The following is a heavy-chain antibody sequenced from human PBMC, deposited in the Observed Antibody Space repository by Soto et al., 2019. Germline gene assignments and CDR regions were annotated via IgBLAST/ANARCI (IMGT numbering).Heavy chain of an antibody. D-gene: IGHD2-8*01. Sequence: ASVKVSCKASGYTFTSYGISWVRQAPGQGLEWMGWISAYNGNTNYAQKLQGRVTMTTDTSTSTAYMELRSLRSDATAVYYCARAQSSHSRTYYCTNGVCYGGNWFDPWGQGTLVTVSS. J-gene: IGHJ5*02. CDR1: GYTFTSYG. V-gene: IGHV1-18*01. CDR2: ISAYNGNT. CDR3: ARAQSSHSRTYYCTNGVCYGGNWFDP.